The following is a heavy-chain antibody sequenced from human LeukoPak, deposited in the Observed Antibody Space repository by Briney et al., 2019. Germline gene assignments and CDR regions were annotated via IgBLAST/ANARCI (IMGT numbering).Heavy chain of an antibody. CDR1: GASISSTDYY. J-gene: IGHJ4*02. D-gene: IGHD2-21*01. CDR2: MYYRGGT. V-gene: IGHV4-39*01. Sequence: ASETLSLTCTVSGASISSTDYYWGWIRQPPGKGLEWIGSMYYRGGTYYNPSLKSRFTISVDTSENQLSLKLSSVTAADTAVYYCARQGVDIVVVEYWGQGTLLTVSS. CDR3: ARQGVDIVVVEY.